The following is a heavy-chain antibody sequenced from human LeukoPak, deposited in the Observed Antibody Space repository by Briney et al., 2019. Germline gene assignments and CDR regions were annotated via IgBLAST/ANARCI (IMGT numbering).Heavy chain of an antibody. CDR2: IIPIFATA. V-gene: IGHV1-69*13. J-gene: IGHJ6*03. Sequence: SVKVSCKASGGTFSSYVISWVRQAPGQGLEWTGGIIPIFATANYAQKFQGRVTITADESTSTAYMELSSLRSEDTAVYYCARDTRDYYYYMDVWGKGTTVTISS. D-gene: IGHD2-2*01. CDR3: ARDTRDYYYYMDV. CDR1: GGTFSSYV.